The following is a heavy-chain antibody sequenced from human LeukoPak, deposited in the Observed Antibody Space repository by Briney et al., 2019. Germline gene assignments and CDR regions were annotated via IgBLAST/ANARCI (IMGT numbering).Heavy chain of an antibody. CDR1: GGSFSRYY. D-gene: IGHD6-13*01. CDR2: INHSGSA. V-gene: IGHV4-34*01. J-gene: IGHJ5*02. Sequence: SETLSLTCAVYGGSFSRYYWTWIRQPPGKGLEWIGEINHSGSANYNPSLKSRVTISVDTSKNEFSLKLSSVTAADTAVYYCARAYHSSWYLNWFDPWGQGTLVTVSS. CDR3: ARAYHSSWYLNWFDP.